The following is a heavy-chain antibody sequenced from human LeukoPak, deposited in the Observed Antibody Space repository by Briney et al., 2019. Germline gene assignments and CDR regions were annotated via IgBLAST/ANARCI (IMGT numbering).Heavy chain of an antibody. Sequence: GGSLRLSCAASGFTFSSYSMNWVRQAPGKGLEWVSSISSSSYIYHADSVKGRFTISRDNAKNSLYLQMNSLRAEDTAVYYCARALSGSYLDHDGYWGQGTLVTVSS. CDR3: ARALSGSYLDHDGY. CDR2: ISSSSYI. J-gene: IGHJ4*02. V-gene: IGHV3-21*01. D-gene: IGHD1-26*01. CDR1: GFTFSSYS.